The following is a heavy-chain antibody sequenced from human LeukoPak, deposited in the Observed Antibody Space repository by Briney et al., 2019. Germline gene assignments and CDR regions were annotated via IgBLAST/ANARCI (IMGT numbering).Heavy chain of an antibody. J-gene: IGHJ4*02. CDR2: ISSSSSTI. CDR1: GFTFSSYS. CDR3: ARGEAVAGNDH. V-gene: IGHV3-48*01. Sequence: GGSLRLSCAASGFTFSSYSMNWVRQAPGKGLEWVSYISSSSSTIYYADSVKGRFTISRDNAKNSLYLQMNSLRAEDTAMYYCARGEAVAGNDHWGQGALVTVSS. D-gene: IGHD6-19*01.